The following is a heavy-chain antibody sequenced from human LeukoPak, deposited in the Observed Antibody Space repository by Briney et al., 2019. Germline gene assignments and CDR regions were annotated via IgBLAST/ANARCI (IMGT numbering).Heavy chain of an antibody. CDR2: ISYSGATI. V-gene: IGHV3-11*01. J-gene: IGHJ6*02. Sequence: PGGSLRLSCEASGFTFSDYYISWIRQAPGKGLEWVSYISYSGATIYYADSVKGRFTISRDNAKNSLYLQMNSLRAEDTAVYFCAGGPSDRVYYFGLDVWGRGTTVTVSS. CDR1: GFTFSDYY. D-gene: IGHD3-22*01. CDR3: AGGPSDRVYYFGLDV.